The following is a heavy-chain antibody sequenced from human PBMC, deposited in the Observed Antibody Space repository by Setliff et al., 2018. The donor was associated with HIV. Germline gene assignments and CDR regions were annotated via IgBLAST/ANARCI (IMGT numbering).Heavy chain of an antibody. J-gene: IGHJ4*02. CDR3: ARFLGWRGFDY. V-gene: IGHV4-38-2*01. CDR2: IYHSANT. CDR1: GYSISSAYF. D-gene: IGHD3-3*01. Sequence: KSSETLSLTCAVSGYSISSAYFWGWIRQPPGKGLEWIGSIYHSANTYYNPSLKSRVTISVDKSKNQFSLKLSSVTAADTAVYYCARFLGWRGFDYWGQGTLVTVS.